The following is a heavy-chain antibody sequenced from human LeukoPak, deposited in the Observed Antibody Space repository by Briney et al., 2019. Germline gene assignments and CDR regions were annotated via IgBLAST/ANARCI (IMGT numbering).Heavy chain of an antibody. D-gene: IGHD4-17*01. V-gene: IGHV3-33*06. CDR1: GFTFSSYG. Sequence: GALRLSCAASGFTFSSYGMHWVRQAPGKGLEWVAVIWYDGSNKYYADSVKGRFTISRNNSKNTLYLQMNSLRAEDTAVYYCAKGGNGDYADDAFDIWGQGTMVTVSS. CDR3: AKGGNGDYADDAFDI. J-gene: IGHJ3*02. CDR2: IWYDGSNK.